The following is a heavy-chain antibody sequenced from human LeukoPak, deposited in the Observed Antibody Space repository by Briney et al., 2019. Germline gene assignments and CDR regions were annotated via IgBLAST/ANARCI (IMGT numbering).Heavy chain of an antibody. CDR1: GYSFTSYR. J-gene: IGHJ4*02. Sequence: GESLKISCKGSGYSFTSYRIGWVRQMPGKGLEWMGIIYPGDSDTRYSPSFQGQVTISADKSISTAYLQWSRLEASDTAMYYCARHETFYCTSISCYPFDYWGQGTLVTVSS. D-gene: IGHD2-2*01. CDR2: IYPGDSDT. CDR3: ARHETFYCTSISCYPFDY. V-gene: IGHV5-51*01.